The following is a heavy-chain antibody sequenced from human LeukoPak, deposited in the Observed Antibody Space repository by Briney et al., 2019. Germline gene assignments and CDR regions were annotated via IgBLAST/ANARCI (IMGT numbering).Heavy chain of an antibody. D-gene: IGHD6-6*01. CDR1: GFTFRSYV. CDR2: ISDNSVST. J-gene: IGHJ4*02. V-gene: IGHV3-23*01. CDR3: AKGSRSSRPYYFDY. Sequence: PGGSLRLSCAASGFTFRSYVMSWVRQAPGKGLEWVSAISDNSVSTYYADSVKGRFTVSRDNSKNTLYLQMNSLRVEDTAVYFCAKGSRSSRPYYFDYWGQGTLVTVSP.